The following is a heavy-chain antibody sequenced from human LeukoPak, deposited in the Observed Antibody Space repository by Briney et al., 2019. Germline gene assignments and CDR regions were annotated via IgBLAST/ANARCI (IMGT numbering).Heavy chain of an antibody. CDR3: ARGGGRYCSSTSCYGPGYY. D-gene: IGHD2-2*01. CDR1: GFTVSSNY. J-gene: IGHJ4*02. Sequence: GGSLRLSCAASGFTVSSNYMSWVRQAPGKGLEWVSVIYSGGSTYYADSVKGRFTISRDNSKNTLYLQMNSLRAEDTAVYYCARGGGRYCSSTSCYGPGYYWGQGTLVTVSS. V-gene: IGHV3-53*01. CDR2: IYSGGST.